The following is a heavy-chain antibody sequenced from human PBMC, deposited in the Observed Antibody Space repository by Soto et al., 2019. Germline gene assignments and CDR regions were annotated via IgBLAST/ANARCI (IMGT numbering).Heavy chain of an antibody. V-gene: IGHV1-3*01. J-gene: IGHJ4*02. CDR1: GYTFTDYA. Sequence: ASVKVSCKASGYTFTDYAIHWVRQAPGQRLEWMGWINAGNGNTKYSQKFQGRVTITRDTSASTAYMELSSLRSEDTAVYYCARVSGYYLPDYWGQGTLVTVS. CDR2: INAGNGNT. CDR3: ARVSGYYLPDY. D-gene: IGHD5-12*01.